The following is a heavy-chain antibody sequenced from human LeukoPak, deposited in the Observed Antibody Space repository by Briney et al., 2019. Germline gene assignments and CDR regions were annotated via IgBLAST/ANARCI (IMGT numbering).Heavy chain of an antibody. J-gene: IGHJ4*02. D-gene: IGHD6-13*01. CDR2: IIPILGTA. CDR1: GGTFSSYA. CDR3: VAAAAAALFDY. V-gene: IGHV1-69*01. Sequence: SVKVSCKASGGTFSSYAISWVRQAPGQGLEWMGGIIPILGTANYAQKFQGRVTITADESTSTAYMELSSLRSEDTAVYYCVAAAAAALFDYWGQGTLVTVSS.